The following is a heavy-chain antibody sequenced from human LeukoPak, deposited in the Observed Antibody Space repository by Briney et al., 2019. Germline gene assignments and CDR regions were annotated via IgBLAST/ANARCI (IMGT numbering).Heavy chain of an antibody. CDR2: IYYSGST. V-gene: IGHV4-59*01. D-gene: IGHD5-12*01. CDR3: ARGSRVVAAHFDY. CDR1: GGSISSYY. J-gene: IGHJ4*02. Sequence: SEPLSLTCTVSGGSISSYYWSWIQQPPGKGLEWIGYIYYSGSTNYNPSLKSRVTISVDTSKNQFSLKLSSVTAADTAVYYCARGSRVVAAHFDYWGQGTLVTVSS.